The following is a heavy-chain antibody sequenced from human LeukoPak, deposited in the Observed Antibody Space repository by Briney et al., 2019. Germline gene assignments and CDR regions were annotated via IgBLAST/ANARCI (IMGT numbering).Heavy chain of an antibody. D-gene: IGHD6-19*01. CDR1: GYTFTGYY. J-gene: IGHJ6*03. CDR3: ARDLRPAVADYYYYYMDV. Sequence: ASVKVSCKASGYTFTGYYMHWVRQAPGQGLEWMGWINPNSGGTNYAQKFQGRVTMTRDTSISTAYMELSRLRSDDTAVYYCARDLRPAVADYYYYYMDVWGKGTTVTVSS. V-gene: IGHV1-2*02. CDR2: INPNSGGT.